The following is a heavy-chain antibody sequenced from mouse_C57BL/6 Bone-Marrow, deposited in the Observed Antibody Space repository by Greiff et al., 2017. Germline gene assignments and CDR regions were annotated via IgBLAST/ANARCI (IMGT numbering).Heavy chain of an antibody. Sequence: VQLQQPGAELVKPGASVKLSCKASGYTFTSYWMHWVKQRPGRGLEWIGRIDPNSGGTKSNETFKSKAQLPVETPSSKAYMQLSRLTSEDSAVDYCARWRGGYYLYYAMDYWGQGTSVTGSS. V-gene: IGHV1-72*01. D-gene: IGHD2-3*01. CDR2: IDPNSGGT. CDR3: ARWRGGYYLYYAMDY. J-gene: IGHJ4*01. CDR1: GYTFTSYW.